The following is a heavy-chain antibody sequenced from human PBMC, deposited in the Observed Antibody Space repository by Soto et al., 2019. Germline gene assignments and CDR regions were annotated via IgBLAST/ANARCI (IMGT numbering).Heavy chain of an antibody. J-gene: IGHJ4*02. D-gene: IGHD1-1*01. CDR3: GASGWRGNHNLDY. CDR1: GYSFTNYY. Sequence: QVQLVQSGTEVKKPGASVRVSCQASGYSFTNYYIHWVRQAPGQGLEWMGWINPNSGGTNYAQNFQGRVTMTRDTSTSTAYMELSRLISDDTAVLYCGASGWRGNHNLDYWGQGTLVTVSS. CDR2: INPNSGGT. V-gene: IGHV1-2*02.